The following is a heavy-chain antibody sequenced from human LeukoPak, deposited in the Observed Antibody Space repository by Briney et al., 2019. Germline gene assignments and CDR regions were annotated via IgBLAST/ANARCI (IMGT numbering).Heavy chain of an antibody. J-gene: IGHJ4*02. CDR2: IKEKIYGGTT. Sequence: GGSLRLSCAASGFTFSNVWMSWVRQAPGKGLEWVGRIKEKIYGGTTDYAAPVMGRFTISRDDSRNTLYLQMNGLKAEDTAVYYCTTEAEGGATVVKNGFDYWGQGTLVTVSS. CDR1: GFTFSNVW. V-gene: IGHV3-15*01. D-gene: IGHD4-23*01. CDR3: TTEAEGGATVVKNGFDY.